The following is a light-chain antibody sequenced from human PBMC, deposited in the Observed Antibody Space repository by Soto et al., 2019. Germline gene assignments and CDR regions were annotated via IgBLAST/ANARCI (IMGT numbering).Light chain of an antibody. CDR3: QQAKSFPIT. CDR2: SAS. Sequence: DIQPSQSATSMAASVGDRVPMTFRASQDIGNWMTWYQQKPGKAPKLLIYSASTLVRGVPSRFSGSGSGTEFTLTISGLQPEDSLTYYCQQAKSFPITFGQGTRLEIK. V-gene: IGKV1-12*01. CDR1: QDIGNW. J-gene: IGKJ5*01.